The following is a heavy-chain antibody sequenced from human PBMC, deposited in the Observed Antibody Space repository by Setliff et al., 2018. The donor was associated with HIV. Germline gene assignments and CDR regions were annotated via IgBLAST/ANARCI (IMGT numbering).Heavy chain of an antibody. CDR2: ISYDGSNK. D-gene: IGHD7-27*01. V-gene: IGHV3-30*04. CDR3: ARADWGAGADFDY. J-gene: IGHJ4*02. Sequence: LRLSCAASGFPFSSYAIHWVRQAPGKGLEWVAVISYDGSNKYYADSVKGRFTISRDNSKNTLYLQMNSLRAEDTAVYYCARADWGAGADFDYWGQGTLVTVS. CDR1: GFPFSSYA.